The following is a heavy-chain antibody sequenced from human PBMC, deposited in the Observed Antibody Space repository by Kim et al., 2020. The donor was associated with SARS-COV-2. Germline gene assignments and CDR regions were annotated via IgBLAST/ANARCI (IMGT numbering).Heavy chain of an antibody. Sequence: SPSFQGQVTISADKSISTAYLQWSSLKASDTAMYYCARTYSYGSFPPGYWGQGTLVTVSS. V-gene: IGHV5-51*01. CDR3: ARTYSYGSFPPGY. J-gene: IGHJ4*02. D-gene: IGHD5-18*01.